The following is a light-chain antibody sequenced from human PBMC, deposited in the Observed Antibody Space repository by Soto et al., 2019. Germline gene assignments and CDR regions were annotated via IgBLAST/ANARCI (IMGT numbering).Light chain of an antibody. CDR3: SSYTAGGTI. Sequence: QSVLTQPASVSGSPGQSITISCTGTSSDVGNYNYVSWYQQYPGRVPKLLISEVSNRPSGVSNRFSGSKSGNTASLTISGLQAEDEADYSCSSYTAGGTIFGTGTKLTVL. CDR1: SSDVGNYNY. J-gene: IGLJ1*01. V-gene: IGLV2-14*01. CDR2: EVS.